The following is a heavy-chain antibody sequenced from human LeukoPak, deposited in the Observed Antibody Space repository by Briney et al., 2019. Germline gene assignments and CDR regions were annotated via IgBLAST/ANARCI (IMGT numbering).Heavy chain of an antibody. CDR2: ITSSSSYI. V-gene: IGHV3-21*01. CDR3: ARDGDTVLTRGYYYYMDV. CDR1: GFTFSSYA. Sequence: GGSLRLSCAASGFTFSSYAMNWVRQAPGKGPEWVSSITSSSSYIYYADSVKGRFTISRDNARNSLYLQMNSLRAEDTALYYCARDGDTVLTRGYYYYMDVWGKGTTVTVSS. D-gene: IGHD4-23*01. J-gene: IGHJ6*03.